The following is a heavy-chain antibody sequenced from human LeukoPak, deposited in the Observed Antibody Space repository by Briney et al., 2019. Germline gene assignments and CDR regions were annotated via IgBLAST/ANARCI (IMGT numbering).Heavy chain of an antibody. D-gene: IGHD6-13*01. Sequence: SETLSLTCAVYGGSFSGYYWSWIRQPPGKGLEWIGEINHSGSTNYNPSLKSRVTISVDMSKNQFSLKLSSVTAADTAVYYCARVTPTHQMLAAAGMWDYFDYWGQGTLVTVSS. CDR3: ARVTPTHQMLAAAGMWDYFDY. CDR1: GGSFSGYY. J-gene: IGHJ4*02. V-gene: IGHV4-34*01. CDR2: INHSGST.